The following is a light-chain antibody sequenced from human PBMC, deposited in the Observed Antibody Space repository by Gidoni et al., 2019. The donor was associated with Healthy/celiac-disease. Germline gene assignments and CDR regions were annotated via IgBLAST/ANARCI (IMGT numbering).Light chain of an antibody. CDR1: QDISNY. CDR3: QQYESLYT. J-gene: IGKJ2*01. V-gene: IGKV1-33*01. CDR2: DAS. Sequence: SVGDRVTITCRASQDISNYLNWYQQKPGKAPKLLIYDASNLETGVPSRFSGSGFGTDFTFTISSLQPEDIATYYCQQYESLYTFGQGTKLEIK.